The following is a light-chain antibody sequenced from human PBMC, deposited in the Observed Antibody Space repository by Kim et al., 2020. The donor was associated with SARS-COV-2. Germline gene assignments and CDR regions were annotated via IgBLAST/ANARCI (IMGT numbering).Light chain of an antibody. Sequence: SSELTQDPAVSVALGQTVRITCQGDSLRSYYATWYQQKPGQAPKVVIYGKDNRPSGVPDRFSGSSSGNTAYLTITGTQAGDEADYYCNSRDSNDYMVFG. CDR2: GKD. CDR1: SLRSYY. V-gene: IGLV3-19*01. CDR3: NSRDSNDYMV. J-gene: IGLJ2*01.